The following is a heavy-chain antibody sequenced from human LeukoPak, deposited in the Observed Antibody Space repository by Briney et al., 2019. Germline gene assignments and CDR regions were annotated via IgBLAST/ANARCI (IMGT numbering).Heavy chain of an antibody. V-gene: IGHV4-34*01. CDR2: INHSGST. CDR3: ARNPYGSGSYYFDY. CDR1: GGSFSGYY. Sequence: PSETLSLTCAVYGGSFSGYYRSWIRQPPGKGLEWIGEINHSGSTNYNPSLKSRVTISVDTSKNQFSLKLSSVTAADTAVYYCARNPYGSGSYYFDYWGQGTLVTVSS. J-gene: IGHJ4*02. D-gene: IGHD3-10*01.